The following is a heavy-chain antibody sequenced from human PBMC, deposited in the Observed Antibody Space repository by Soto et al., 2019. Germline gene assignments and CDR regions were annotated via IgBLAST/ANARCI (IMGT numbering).Heavy chain of an antibody. J-gene: IGHJ5*02. CDR3: ARDNPSLYGDRESTWFDP. D-gene: IGHD4-17*01. CDR1: GFTIDSHA. V-gene: IGHV3-9*01. Sequence: GGSLRLSCAASGFTIDSHAMHWVRQAPGKGLEWVAGINGNIDYADSVKGRFSVSRDNAKNSVYLQMSSLKPEDTAFYFCARDNPSLYGDRESTWFDPWGQGTLVTVSS. CDR2: INGNI.